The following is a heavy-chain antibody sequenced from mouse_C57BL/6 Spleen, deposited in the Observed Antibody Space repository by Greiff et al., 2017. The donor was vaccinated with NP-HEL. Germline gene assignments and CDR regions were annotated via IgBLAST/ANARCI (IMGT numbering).Heavy chain of an antibody. CDR3: AYYDYGLAWFAY. CDR1: GFTFSSYA. J-gene: IGHJ3*01. CDR2: ISDGGSYP. Sequence: EVMLVESGGGLVKPGGSLKLSCAASGFTFSSYAMSWVRQTPEKRLEWVATISDGGSYPYSPDNVKGRFTFPRDNAKNNRYLQMSHLKSEDTAMYYCAYYDYGLAWFAYWGQGTLVTVSA. V-gene: IGHV5-4*03. D-gene: IGHD2-4*01.